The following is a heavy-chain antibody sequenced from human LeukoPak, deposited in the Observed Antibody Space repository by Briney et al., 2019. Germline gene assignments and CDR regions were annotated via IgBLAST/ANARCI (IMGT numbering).Heavy chain of an antibody. D-gene: IGHD3-10*01. Sequence: PGGSLRLSCAASGFTFSSYWMSWVRQAPGKGLGWVANIKQDGSEKYYVDSVKGRFIISRDNAKNSLYLQMNILRAEDTAVFYCLSGSGHCGQGALVTVSS. CDR1: GFTFSSYW. V-gene: IGHV3-7*01. J-gene: IGHJ4*02. CDR2: IKQDGSEK. CDR3: LSGSGH.